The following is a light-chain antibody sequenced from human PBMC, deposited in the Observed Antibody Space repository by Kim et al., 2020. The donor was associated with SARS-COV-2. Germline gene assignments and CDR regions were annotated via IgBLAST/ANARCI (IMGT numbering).Light chain of an antibody. CDR2: QDT. Sequence: SYELTQPPSVSVSPGQTATISCSGDKLGDKYVSWYQQKAGQSPLLVIYQDTRRPSGSPEGFSGSNSGNTATLTISGTQTMDDADYYCQSCDGSTYVFGTGTKVTVL. J-gene: IGLJ1*01. CDR3: QSCDGSTYV. CDR1: KLGDKY. V-gene: IGLV3-1*01.